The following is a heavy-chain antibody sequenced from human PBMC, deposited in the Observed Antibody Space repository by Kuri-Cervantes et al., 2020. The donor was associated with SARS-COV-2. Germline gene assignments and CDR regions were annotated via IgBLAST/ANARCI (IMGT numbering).Heavy chain of an antibody. CDR1: GFTCSNAW. CDR2: ISYDGSNK. D-gene: IGHD4-17*01. Sequence: GESLKISCAASGFTCSNAWMSWVRQAPGKGLEWVAVISYDGSNKYYADSVKGRFTISRDNSKNTLYLQMNSLRAEDTAVYYCASTSGSTVTPLLLAFDIWGQGTMVTVSS. CDR3: ASTSGSTVTPLLLAFDI. J-gene: IGHJ3*02. V-gene: IGHV3-30-3*01.